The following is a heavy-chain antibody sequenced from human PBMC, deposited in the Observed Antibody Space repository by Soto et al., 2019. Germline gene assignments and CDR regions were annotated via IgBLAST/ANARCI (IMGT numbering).Heavy chain of an antibody. V-gene: IGHV3-7*01. CDR2: IKQDGSEK. D-gene: IGHD3-10*01. Sequence: GGSLRLSCAASGFTFSSYWMSWVRQAPGKGLEWVANIKQDGSEKYYVDSVKGRFTISRDNAKNSLYLQMNSLRAEDTAVYYCARSLLGYYYGSGSIDYWGQGTLVTVSS. CDR3: ARSLLGYYYGSGSIDY. CDR1: GFTFSSYW. J-gene: IGHJ4*02.